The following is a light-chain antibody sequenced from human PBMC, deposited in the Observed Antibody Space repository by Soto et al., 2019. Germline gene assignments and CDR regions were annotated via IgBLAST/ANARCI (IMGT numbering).Light chain of an antibody. CDR3: QQYYSYWT. CDR1: QSIGRW. CDR2: DAS. J-gene: IGKJ1*01. V-gene: IGKV1-5*01. Sequence: DIQMTQSPSPLSASVGDTVTVTCRASQSIGRWLAWYQQKPGKAPKLLIFDASTLENGVPARFSGSRSGPEFSLTISSLQPDDFATYYCQQYYSYWTFGQGTKVEIK.